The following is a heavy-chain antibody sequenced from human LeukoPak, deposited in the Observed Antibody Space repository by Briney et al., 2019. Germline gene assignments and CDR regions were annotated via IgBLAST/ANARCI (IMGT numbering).Heavy chain of an antibody. Sequence: PSETLSLTCAVSGGSISSGGYSWSWIRQPPGSGLEWLGYIYHTGNTDYNPSLKSRVTISVARSKNQFSLRLSSVTAADTAVYYCARARESMATAGSYFDYWGQGTLVTVSS. D-gene: IGHD6-6*01. J-gene: IGHJ4*02. CDR2: IYHTGNT. V-gene: IGHV4-30-2*01. CDR3: ARARESMATAGSYFDY. CDR1: GGSISSGGYS.